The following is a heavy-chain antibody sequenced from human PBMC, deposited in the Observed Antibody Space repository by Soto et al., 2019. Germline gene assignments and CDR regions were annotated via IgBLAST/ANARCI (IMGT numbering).Heavy chain of an antibody. V-gene: IGHV1-69*12. CDR1: GGTFSSYA. D-gene: IGHD4-4*01. J-gene: IGHJ4*02. CDR3: ARDGTRASNLDY. Sequence: QVQLVQSGAEVKKPGSLVKVSCKVAGGTFSSYAISGVRQAPGQVLEWMGVIIPIFGTANYAQKFQGRVTITANESTRNAYMGLSSRRSEETAVYYCARDGTRASNLDYWGQGTLVTVSS. CDR2: IIPIFGTA.